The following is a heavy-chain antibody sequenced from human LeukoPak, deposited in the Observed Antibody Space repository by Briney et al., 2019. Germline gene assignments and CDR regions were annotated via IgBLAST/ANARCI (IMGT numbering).Heavy chain of an antibody. CDR1: RFIFSGYS. J-gene: IGHJ3*02. Sequence: GGSLRLSCEASRFIFSGYSINWVRQAPGKGLEWVSYISETSSHTYYADSVKGRFTISRVNAKNSLYLQMNSLRAEDTAVYYCARDPSRRDGYNGIWGQGTMVTVSS. D-gene: IGHD5-24*01. CDR3: ARDPSRRDGYNGI. V-gene: IGHV3-21*01. CDR2: ISETSSHT.